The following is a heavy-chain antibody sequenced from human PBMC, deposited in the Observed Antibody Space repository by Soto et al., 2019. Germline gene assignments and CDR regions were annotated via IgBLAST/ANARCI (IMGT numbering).Heavy chain of an antibody. J-gene: IGHJ4*02. CDR1: GFKFSSYE. Sequence: DVQLEESGGGLVQPGGSLRLACAGSGFKFSSYEMNWVRQAPGKVLDGLSFILHSGDIIYYAHSVKGHFTISRDNAKNLLFLYMNTLRVEDTAIYYCATRLTVSYGPLFDQWGQGTLVTVSS. CDR3: ATRLTVSYGPLFDQ. CDR2: ILHSGDII. V-gene: IGHV3-48*03. D-gene: IGHD3-16*01.